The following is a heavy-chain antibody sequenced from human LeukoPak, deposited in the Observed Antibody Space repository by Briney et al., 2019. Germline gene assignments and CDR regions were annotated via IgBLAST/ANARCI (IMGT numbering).Heavy chain of an antibody. J-gene: IGHJ4*02. Sequence: KAGGSLRLSCAASGLTVSSNYMSWVRQAPGKGLEWVSLIYSSGSTYYADSVKGRFTISRDNSKNTLFLQMNSLTAEDTAMYYCTRTFLSGDGYKGGYFDYWGQGTLVTVSS. V-gene: IGHV3-53*01. CDR3: TRTFLSGDGYKGGYFDY. CDR1: GLTVSSNY. CDR2: IYSSGST. D-gene: IGHD5-24*01.